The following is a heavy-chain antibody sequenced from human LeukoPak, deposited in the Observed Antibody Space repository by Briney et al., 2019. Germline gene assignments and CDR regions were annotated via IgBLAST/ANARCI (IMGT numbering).Heavy chain of an antibody. CDR1: GGTFSSYA. D-gene: IGHD4-17*01. J-gene: IGHJ3*02. Sequence: SVKVSCKASGGTFSSYAISWVRQAPGQGLEWMGGIIPIFGTANYAQKFQGRVTITADKSTSTAYMELSSLRSDDTAVYYCARGDYGDYVAFDIWGQGTMVTVSS. CDR2: IIPIFGTA. V-gene: IGHV1-69*06. CDR3: ARGDYGDYVAFDI.